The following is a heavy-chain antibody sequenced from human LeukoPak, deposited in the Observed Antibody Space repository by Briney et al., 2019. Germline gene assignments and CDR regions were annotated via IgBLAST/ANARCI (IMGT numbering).Heavy chain of an antibody. CDR2: IIAYNGNT. D-gene: IGHD6-13*01. CDR1: GYTFPSYG. CDR3: AREEQQQRTNWFDP. V-gene: IGHV1-18*01. J-gene: IGHJ5*02. Sequence: ASVNVSCKASGYTFPSYGISGGRQTPGQGVERMGWIIAYNGNTDYEQKLQRRVTVTTPTYTSRAYMELRRLRSDDTAVYYCAREEQQQRTNWFDPWGQGNLVTVSS.